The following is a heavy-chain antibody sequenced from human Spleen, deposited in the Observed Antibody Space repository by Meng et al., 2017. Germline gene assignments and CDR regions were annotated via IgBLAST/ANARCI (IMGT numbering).Heavy chain of an antibody. J-gene: IGHJ4*02. Sequence: GESLKISCAASGFTFSDYYMSWIRQAPGKGLEWVSYISSSGSTIYYADSVKGRFTISRDNAKNSLYLQMNSLRAEDTDVYYCARSKAVRDFGNGDDDCWGQGTLVTVSS. D-gene: IGHD2-21*02. CDR2: ISSSGSTI. CDR1: GFTFSDYY. V-gene: IGHV3-11*01. CDR3: ARSKAVRDFGNGDDDC.